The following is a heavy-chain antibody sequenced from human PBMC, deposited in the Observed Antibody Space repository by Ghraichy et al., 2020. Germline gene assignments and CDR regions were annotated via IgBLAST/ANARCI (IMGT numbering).Heavy chain of an antibody. V-gene: IGHV3-21*01. J-gene: IGHJ4*02. D-gene: IGHD6-13*01. CDR2: ISSSSSYI. Sequence: GGSLRLSCAASGFTFSSYSMNWVRQAPGKGLEWVSSISSSSSYIYYADSVKGRFTISRDNAKNSLYLQMNSLRAEDTAVYYCAGSYSSSWYDFDCWGQGGLVTVSS. CDR3: AGSYSSSWYDFDC. CDR1: GFTFSSYS.